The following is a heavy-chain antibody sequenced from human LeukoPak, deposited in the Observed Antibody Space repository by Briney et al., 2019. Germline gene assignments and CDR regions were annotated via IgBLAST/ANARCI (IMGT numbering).Heavy chain of an antibody. CDR1: GITIRNYG. D-gene: IGHD3-10*01. J-gene: IGHJ4*02. CDR3: AKHMSLWFGESVFDY. CDR2: INNSGTRT. Sequence: GGSLRLSCAASGITIRNYGMTWVRQAPGRGLQWVSSINNSGTRTFYEDSVRGRFTISRDDSKNTICLQMNSLRAEDTAVYYCAKHMSLWFGESVFDYWGQGTLVTVSS. V-gene: IGHV3-23*05.